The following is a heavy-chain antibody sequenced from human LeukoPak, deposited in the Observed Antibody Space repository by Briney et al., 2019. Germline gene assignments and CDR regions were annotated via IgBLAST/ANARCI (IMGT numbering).Heavy chain of an antibody. J-gene: IGHJ3*02. CDR3: ARGPQRGYSLSDAFDI. D-gene: IGHD5-18*01. CDR1: GGSFSGYY. CDR2: INHSGST. V-gene: IGHV4-34*01. Sequence: SETLSLTCAVYGGSFSGYYWSWIRQPPGKGLEWIGEINHSGSTNYNPSLKSRVTISVDTSKNQFSLKLSSVTAADTAVYYCARGPQRGYSLSDAFDIWGQGTMVTVSS.